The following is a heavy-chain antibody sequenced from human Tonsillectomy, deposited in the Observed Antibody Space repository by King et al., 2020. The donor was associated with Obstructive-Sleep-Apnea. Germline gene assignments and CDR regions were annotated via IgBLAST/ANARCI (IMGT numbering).Heavy chain of an antibody. Sequence: EVQLVESGGGLVQPGGSLRLSCAASELTFINYGMSWVRQAPGKGLEWVSSISGGGGSTYYPEPVKGRFTISRDHSKNTLTLYLQMNNLTAEDTAVYYCAKEGCSGGSCYLDYWGQGTLVFVSS. D-gene: IGHD2-15*01. J-gene: IGHJ4*02. CDR1: ELTFINYG. CDR3: AKEGCSGGSCYLDY. CDR2: ISGGGGST. V-gene: IGHV3-23*04.